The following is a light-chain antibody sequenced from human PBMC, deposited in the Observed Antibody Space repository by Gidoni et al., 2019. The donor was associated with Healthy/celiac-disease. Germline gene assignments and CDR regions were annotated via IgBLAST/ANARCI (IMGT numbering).Light chain of an antibody. CDR2: SNN. J-gene: IGLJ3*02. CDR1: SSNIGSNT. Sequence: QSVLTQPPPASGTPGQGVTISCSGSSSNIGSNTVNCYQQLPGTAPKLLIYSNNQRPSGVPDRFSGSKSGTSASLAISGLQSEDEADYYCAAWDDSLNGWVFGGGTKLTVL. V-gene: IGLV1-44*01. CDR3: AAWDDSLNGWV.